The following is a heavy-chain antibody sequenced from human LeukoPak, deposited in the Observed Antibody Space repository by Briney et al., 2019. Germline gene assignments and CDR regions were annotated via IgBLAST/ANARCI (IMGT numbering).Heavy chain of an antibody. CDR3: AKEIYGDSTGGRFHH. CDR1: GFTFKNYA. J-gene: IGHJ1*01. D-gene: IGHD4-17*01. V-gene: IGHV3-23*01. Sequence: GGSLRLSCAASGFTFKNYAMSWVRQAPGKGLEWVSVISGRGGSTYYADSVKGRFTISRDNSKNTLYLQMNSLRAEDTAVYYCAKEIYGDSTGGRFHHWGQGTLVIVSS. CDR2: ISGRGGST.